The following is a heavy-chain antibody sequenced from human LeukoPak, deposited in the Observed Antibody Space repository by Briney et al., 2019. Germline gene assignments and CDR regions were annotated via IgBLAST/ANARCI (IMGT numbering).Heavy chain of an antibody. CDR3: ARDRGTDYGDYFDY. CDR1: GFTFSSYA. Sequence: GGSLRLSCAASGFTFSSYAMHWVRQAPGKGLEWVAVISYDGSNKYYADSVKGRFTISRDNSKNTLYLQMNSLRAEDTAVYYCARDRGTDYGDYFDYWGQGTLVTVSS. J-gene: IGHJ4*02. V-gene: IGHV3-30-3*01. CDR2: ISYDGSNK. D-gene: IGHD4-17*01.